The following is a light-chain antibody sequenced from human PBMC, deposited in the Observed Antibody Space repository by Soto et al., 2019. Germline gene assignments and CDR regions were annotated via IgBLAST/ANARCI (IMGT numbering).Light chain of an antibody. CDR2: DNS. CDR3: QSYDSSLGGGRL. CDR1: SSNIGAGYD. Sequence: QSVLTQPPSVSGAPGQRVTISCTGSSSNIGAGYDVHWYQQLPGTAPKLLIYDNSNRPSGVPDRFSGSRSGTSASLAITGLQAEDEADYYCQSYDSSLGGGRLFGGGTKVTVL. J-gene: IGLJ2*01. V-gene: IGLV1-40*01.